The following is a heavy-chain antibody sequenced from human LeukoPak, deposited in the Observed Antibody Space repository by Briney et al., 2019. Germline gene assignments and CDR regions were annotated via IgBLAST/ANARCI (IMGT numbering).Heavy chain of an antibody. V-gene: IGHV1-18*01. D-gene: IGHD4-17*01. CDR3: ARDVYGDYVGAFDI. CDR1: GYTFTSYG. Sequence: ASVKVSCKASGYTFTSYGISWVRQAPGQGLEWMGWISAYNGNTNYAQKLQGRVTMTTDTSTGTAYMELRSLRSDDTAVYYCARDVYGDYVGAFDIWGQGTMVTVSS. CDR2: ISAYNGNT. J-gene: IGHJ3*02.